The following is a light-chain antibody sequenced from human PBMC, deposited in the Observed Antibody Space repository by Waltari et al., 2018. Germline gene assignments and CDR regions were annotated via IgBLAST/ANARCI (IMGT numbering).Light chain of an antibody. V-gene: IGKV1-39*01. CDR2: AAS. Sequence: DIQMTQSPSSLSASVRDSVTITCRASQNIGIYLNWYQQKPGKAPNLLIYAASSLESGVPSRFGGSGSGTDFTLTISSLQPEDFAAYYCQQSYSNPRTFGQGTKVEIK. J-gene: IGKJ2*02. CDR1: QNIGIY. CDR3: QQSYSNPRT.